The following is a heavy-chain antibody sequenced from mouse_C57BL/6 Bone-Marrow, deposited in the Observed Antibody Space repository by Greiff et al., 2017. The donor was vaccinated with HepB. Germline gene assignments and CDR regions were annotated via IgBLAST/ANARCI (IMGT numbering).Heavy chain of an antibody. J-gene: IGHJ4*01. CDR3: ARDYSNYVFYAMDY. CDR1: GFTFSSYA. CDR2: ISDGGSYT. D-gene: IGHD2-5*01. V-gene: IGHV5-4*01. Sequence: EVKLMESGGGLVKPGGSLKLSCAASGFTFSSYAMSWVRQTPEKRLEWVATISDGGSYTYYPDKVKGRFTISRDNAKNNLYLQMSHLKSEDTAMYYCARDYSNYVFYAMDYWGQGTSVTVSS.